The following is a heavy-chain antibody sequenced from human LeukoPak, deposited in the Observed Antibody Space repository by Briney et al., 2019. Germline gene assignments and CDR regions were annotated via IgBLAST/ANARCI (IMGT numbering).Heavy chain of an antibody. J-gene: IGHJ4*02. Sequence: AASVKVSCKASGYTFTSYGISWVRQAPGQGLEWMGWISAYNGNTNYAQKLQGRVTMTTDTSTSTAYMELRSLRSDDTAVYYCATRYCSGGSCSYFDSWGQGTLVTVSS. CDR3: ATRYCSGGSCSYFDS. CDR1: GYTFTSYG. V-gene: IGHV1-18*04. CDR2: ISAYNGNT. D-gene: IGHD2-15*01.